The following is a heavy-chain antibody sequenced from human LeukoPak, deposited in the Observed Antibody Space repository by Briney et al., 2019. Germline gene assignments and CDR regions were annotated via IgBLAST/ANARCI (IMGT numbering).Heavy chain of an antibody. V-gene: IGHV4-59*01. J-gene: IGHJ4*02. CDR3: ARAPYGSGFDY. Sequence: SETLSLTCSVSGGSISSYYWSWIRQPPGKGLEWIGYIYYSGSTNYNPSLKSRVTISVDTSKNQFSLKLSSVTAADTAVYYCARAPYGSGFDYWGQGTLVTVSS. CDR2: IYYSGST. CDR1: GGSISSYY. D-gene: IGHD3-10*01.